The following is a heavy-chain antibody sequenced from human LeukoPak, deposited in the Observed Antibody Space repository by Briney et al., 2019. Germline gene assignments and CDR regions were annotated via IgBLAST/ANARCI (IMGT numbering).Heavy chain of an antibody. CDR1: GFTFSNYA. CDR3: VRMKVATGRKFDY. CDR2: ISFDAIQK. V-gene: IGHV3-30*04. Sequence: QPGKSLRLSCAASGFTFSNYAMNWVRQAPGRGLEWVAIISFDAIQKYYADSVKGRFTISRDNSNNTLYLEMNNLTPANTAVYYCVRMKVATGRKFDYWGQGTLVTVSS. D-gene: IGHD3-9*01. J-gene: IGHJ4*02.